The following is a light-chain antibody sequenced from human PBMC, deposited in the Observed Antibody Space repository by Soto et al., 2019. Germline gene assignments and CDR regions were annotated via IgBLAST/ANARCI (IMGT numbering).Light chain of an antibody. V-gene: IGKV3-15*01. Sequence: IVLTQSTATLSVSPGERATRSCRASQSVSSNLAWYQQKPGQAPRLLIYGASTRATGIPARFSGSGSGTEFTLTISSLQSEDFAVYYCQQYNNWPRTFGQGTKVDIK. CDR2: GAS. CDR1: QSVSSN. CDR3: QQYNNWPRT. J-gene: IGKJ1*01.